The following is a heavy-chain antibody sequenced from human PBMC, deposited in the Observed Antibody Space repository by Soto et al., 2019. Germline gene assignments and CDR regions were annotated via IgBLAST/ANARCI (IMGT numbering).Heavy chain of an antibody. J-gene: IGHJ6*02. CDR2: IYDAGISGYTPST. Sequence: PSETLSLTCTVSGGSITSSYWSWIRRPPGKGLEWIAYIYDAGISGYTPSTSYNPSLKSRVTMSVNTSKSQFSLKLTSVTAADTAVYYCARGEDAFFYYGLDVWGQGITVTVSS. CDR3: ARGEDAFFYYGLDV. V-gene: IGHV4-59*01. CDR1: GGSITSSY.